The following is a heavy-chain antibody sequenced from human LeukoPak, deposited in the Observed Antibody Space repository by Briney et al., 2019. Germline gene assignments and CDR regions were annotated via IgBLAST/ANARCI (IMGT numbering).Heavy chain of an antibody. CDR2: IYSGGST. CDR3: ARDEVGAYDAFDI. V-gene: IGHV3-66*02. Sequence: GGSLRLSCAASGFTVSSNYMSWVRQAPGKGLEWVSVIYSGGSTYYADSVKGRFTISRDNSKNTLYLQMNSLRAEDTAVYYCARDEVGAYDAFDIWGQGTMVTVSS. CDR1: GFTVSSNY. J-gene: IGHJ3*02. D-gene: IGHD1-26*01.